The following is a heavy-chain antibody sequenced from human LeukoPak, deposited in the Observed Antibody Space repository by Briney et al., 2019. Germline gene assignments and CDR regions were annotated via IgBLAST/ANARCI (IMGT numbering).Heavy chain of an antibody. J-gene: IGHJ4*02. CDR2: ISGSGAKT. D-gene: IGHD6-19*01. Sequence: WGSLRLSCAASGFTFNRNAIGWVRQAPGKGLEWVSTISGSGAKTFYADSVKGRFTISRDNSKNMVHLQMNSLTGEDTALYYCVRRGDASSGWGDHDFWGQGALVTVSS. CDR1: GFTFNRNA. CDR3: VRRGDASSGWGDHDF. V-gene: IGHV3-23*01.